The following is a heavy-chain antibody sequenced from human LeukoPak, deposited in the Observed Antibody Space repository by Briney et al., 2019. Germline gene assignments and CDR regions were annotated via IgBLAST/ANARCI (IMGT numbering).Heavy chain of an antibody. CDR3: ARGGPLGYDY. CDR2: INPSGGST. V-gene: IGHV1-46*01. CDR1: GYTFTSYY. J-gene: IGHJ4*02. Sequence: ASVKVSCKASGYTFTSYYMHWVRQAPGQGLEWMGIINPSGGSTSYAQKFQGRVTMTRDTSISTAYMELSRLRSDDTAVYYCARGGPLGYDYWGQGTLVTVSS. D-gene: IGHD5-12*01.